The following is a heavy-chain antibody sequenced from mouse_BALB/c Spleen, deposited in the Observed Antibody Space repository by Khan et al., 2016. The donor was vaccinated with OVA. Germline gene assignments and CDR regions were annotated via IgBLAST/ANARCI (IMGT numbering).Heavy chain of an antibody. J-gene: IGHJ3*01. D-gene: IGHD3-3*01. Sequence: QVQLKQSGAELVRPGVSVKISCKGSGYTFTDYAMHWVKQSHAKSLEWIGVISTYYGDADYNQKFKGKATMTVEKSSSTAYMELARLKSEYSAIDYCARGGRFAYWGQGTLVTVSA. CDR3: ARGGRFAY. CDR1: GYTFTDYA. V-gene: IGHV1S137*01. CDR2: ISTYYGDA.